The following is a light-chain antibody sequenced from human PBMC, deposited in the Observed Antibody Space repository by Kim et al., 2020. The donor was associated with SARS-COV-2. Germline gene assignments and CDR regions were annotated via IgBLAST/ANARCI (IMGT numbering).Light chain of an antibody. CDR1: SSNIGRNT. CDR3: AAWDDRLNGII. Sequence: ELTQPPSASGTPGQRVTISCSGSSSNIGRNTGNWYQQLPGTAPKLLIFSNNKRPSGVPDRFSGSKSGTSASLAISGLQSEDEADYYCAAWDDRLNGIIFGGGTKLTVL. J-gene: IGLJ2*01. CDR2: SNN. V-gene: IGLV1-44*01.